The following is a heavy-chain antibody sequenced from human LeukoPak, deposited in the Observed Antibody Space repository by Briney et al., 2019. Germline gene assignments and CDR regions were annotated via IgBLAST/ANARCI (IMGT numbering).Heavy chain of an antibody. CDR2: ISYDGSNK. J-gene: IGHJ3*02. CDR3: ARDYHSLTGTTWAFDI. CDR1: GFTFSSYA. V-gene: IGHV3-30-3*01. Sequence: GGSLRLSCAASGFTFSSYAMHWVRQAPGKGLEWVAVISYDGSNKYYADSVKGRFTISRDNSKNTLYLQMNSLRAEDTAVYYCARDYHSLTGTTWAFDIWGQGTMVTVSS. D-gene: IGHD1-7*01.